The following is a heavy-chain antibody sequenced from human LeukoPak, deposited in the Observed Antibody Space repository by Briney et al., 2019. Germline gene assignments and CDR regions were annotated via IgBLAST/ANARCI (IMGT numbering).Heavy chain of an antibody. D-gene: IGHD2-2*01. J-gene: IGHJ6*02. Sequence: ASVQVSCKASRYTYTGYYMHGVRQAPGQGLEWMGWINPNRGATNYAQKFQGRVTMTRDTYISTAYMELSRLRSDDTAVYYCARDGVVVPAEGMDVWGQGTTVTVSS. CDR3: ARDGVVVPAEGMDV. CDR1: RYTYTGYY. CDR2: INPNRGAT. V-gene: IGHV1-2*02.